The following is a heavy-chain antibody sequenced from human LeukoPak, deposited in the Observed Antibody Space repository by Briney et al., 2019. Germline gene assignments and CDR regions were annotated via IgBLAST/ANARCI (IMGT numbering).Heavy chain of an antibody. Sequence: GEALKTSCKGSGYRFTSSWIGWVRHMPGEGLGLGGIIQPRDAETRYSHTFHSQVSISADKSTSTDPMQWSTVKASGTATYYCARDVSAGLGESQIDYWGQGTLVTV. CDR1: GYRFTSSW. D-gene: IGHD3-10*01. CDR2: IQPRDAET. V-gene: IGHV5-51*01. CDR3: ARDVSAGLGESQIDY. J-gene: IGHJ4*02.